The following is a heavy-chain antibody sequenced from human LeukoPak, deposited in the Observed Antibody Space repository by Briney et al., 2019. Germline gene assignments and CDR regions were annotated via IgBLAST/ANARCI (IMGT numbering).Heavy chain of an antibody. Sequence: WGSLRLSCAASGFTVSSNYMSWVRQAPGKGLEWVSVIYSGGSTYYADSVKGRFTISRDNSKNTLYLQMNSLRAEDTAVYYCARSTPYSSGWGYYYYYMDVWGKGTTVTVSS. CDR3: ARSTPYSSGWGYYYYYMDV. V-gene: IGHV3-66*02. J-gene: IGHJ6*03. CDR1: GFTVSSNY. D-gene: IGHD6-19*01. CDR2: IYSGGST.